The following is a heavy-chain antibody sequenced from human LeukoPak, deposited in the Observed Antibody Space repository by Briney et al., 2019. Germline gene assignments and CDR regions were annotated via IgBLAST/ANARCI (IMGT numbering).Heavy chain of an antibody. V-gene: IGHV1-69*06. J-gene: IGHJ3*02. Sequence: GSSVKVSCKASGGTFGSYAISWVRQAPGQGLEWMGGIIPIFGTANYAQKFQGRVTITADKSTSTAYMELSSLRSEDTAVYYCARAGGYSYGYSAFDIWGQGTMVTVSS. CDR2: IIPIFGTA. CDR1: GGTFGSYA. D-gene: IGHD5-18*01. CDR3: ARAGGYSYGYSAFDI.